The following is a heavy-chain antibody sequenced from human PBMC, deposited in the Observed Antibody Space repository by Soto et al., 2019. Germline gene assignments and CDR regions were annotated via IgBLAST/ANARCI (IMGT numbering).Heavy chain of an antibody. CDR2: ISYDGSNK. Sequence: QVQLVESGGGVVQPGRSLRLSCAASGFTFSSYAMHWVRQAPGKGLEWVAVISYDGSNKYYADSVKGRFTISRDNSKNTLYLQMNSLRAEDTAVYYCARDTARYGEGAFDIWGQGTMVTVSS. CDR3: ARDTARYGEGAFDI. CDR1: GFTFSSYA. V-gene: IGHV3-30-3*01. D-gene: IGHD4-17*01. J-gene: IGHJ3*02.